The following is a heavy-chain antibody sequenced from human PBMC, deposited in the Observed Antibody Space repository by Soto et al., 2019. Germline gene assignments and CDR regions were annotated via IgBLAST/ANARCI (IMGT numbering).Heavy chain of an antibody. V-gene: IGHV4-61*01. D-gene: IGHD6-13*01. CDR1: GGSVSSGSYY. J-gene: IGHJ4*02. CDR3: ARTRAGTDHDY. CDR2: IYYSGST. Sequence: QVQLQESGPGLVKPSETLSLTCTVSGGSVSSGSYYWSWIRQPPGKGLEWIGYIYYSGSTNYNPSLKSRGTISVDTSKNQFSLKLSSVTAADTAVYYCARTRAGTDHDYWGQGTLVTVSS.